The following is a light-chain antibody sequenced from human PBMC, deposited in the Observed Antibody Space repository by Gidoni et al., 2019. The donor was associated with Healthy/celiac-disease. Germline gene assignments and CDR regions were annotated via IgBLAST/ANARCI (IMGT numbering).Light chain of an antibody. CDR2: AAS. Sequence: DIQLTQSPSSLSASVGDRVTITCRASQSISSYLNWYQQNPGKAPKLLIYAASSLQSGVPSRFSGSGSGTDFTLTISSLQPEDFATYYCQQSYSTRWTCGQGTKVEIK. CDR1: QSISSY. J-gene: IGKJ1*01. CDR3: QQSYSTRWT. V-gene: IGKV1-39*01.